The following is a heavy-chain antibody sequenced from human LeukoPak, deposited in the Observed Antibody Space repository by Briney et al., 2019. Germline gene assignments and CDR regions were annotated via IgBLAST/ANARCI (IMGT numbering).Heavy chain of an antibody. CDR1: GFTFDDYA. Sequence: GGSLRLSCAAPGFTFDDYAMHWVRQAPGKGLEWVSGISWNSGSIGYADSVKGRFTISRDNAKNSLYLQMNSLRAEDTALYYCAKAVGATLRTSFDYWGQGTLVTVSS. CDR3: AKAVGATLRTSFDY. J-gene: IGHJ4*02. CDR2: ISWNSGSI. D-gene: IGHD1-26*01. V-gene: IGHV3-9*01.